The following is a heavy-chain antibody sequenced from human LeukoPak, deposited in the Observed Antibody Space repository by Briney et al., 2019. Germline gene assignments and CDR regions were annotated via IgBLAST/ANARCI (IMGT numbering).Heavy chain of an antibody. CDR1: GGSISTTNW. CDR2: VHLSGRT. CDR3: AREGGPYRPLDY. V-gene: IGHV4-4*02. Sequence: SETLSLTCGVSGGSISTTNWWTWVRQPPGEGLEWIGEVHLSGRTHYNPSLESRVTMSVDMSENHISLRLTSVTAADAAVYYCAREGGPYRPLDYSGQGTLVTVSS. J-gene: IGHJ4*02.